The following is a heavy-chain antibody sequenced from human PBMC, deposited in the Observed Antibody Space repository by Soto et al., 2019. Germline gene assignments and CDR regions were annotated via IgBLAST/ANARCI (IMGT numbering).Heavy chain of an antibody. D-gene: IGHD3-9*01. CDR3: VRDTPGYDILTGYFYYFNY. Sequence: PSETLSLTCIVSGGSVSSGSYYWSWIRQPPGKGLEWIGYIYDTGSTNYNPSLKSRVTISVDTSRNQFSLRLLSVTAADTAVYYCVRDTPGYDILTGYFYYFNYWGQGTLVTVSS. J-gene: IGHJ4*02. CDR1: GGSVSSGSYY. CDR2: IYDTGST. V-gene: IGHV4-61*01.